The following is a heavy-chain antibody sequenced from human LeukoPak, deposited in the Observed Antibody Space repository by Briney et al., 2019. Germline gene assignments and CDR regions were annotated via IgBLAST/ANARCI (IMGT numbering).Heavy chain of an antibody. CDR3: ARINGYSYYYDY. V-gene: IGHV2-70*04. D-gene: IGHD3-22*01. J-gene: IGHJ4*02. CDR1: GFALSTPGMR. CDR2: IDWDDDK. Sequence: SGPTLLNPPPTLTLTSTFSGFALSTPGMRLNWIRQSPVKALEWLARIDWDDDKYYTTSLKTRLTISKTTSKNQVVLTMTNMDPVDTGTYYCARINGYSYYYDYWGKGTLVTVSS.